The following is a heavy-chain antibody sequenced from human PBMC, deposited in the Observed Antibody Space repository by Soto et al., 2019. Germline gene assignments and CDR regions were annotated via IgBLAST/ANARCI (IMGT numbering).Heavy chain of an antibody. CDR3: SSFVVTGTNDY. V-gene: IGHV4-31*03. CDR1: RGSVTSGGLY. Sequence: LSLTCTVSRGSVTSGGLYWTWIRQHPVKGLEWIGFIHSSGNTSYNPSLKSRLTISIDTSQNKISLHLNSVTAADTAVYFCSSFVVTGTNDYWGQGTPVTVSS. CDR2: IHSSGNT. J-gene: IGHJ4*02. D-gene: IGHD6-19*01.